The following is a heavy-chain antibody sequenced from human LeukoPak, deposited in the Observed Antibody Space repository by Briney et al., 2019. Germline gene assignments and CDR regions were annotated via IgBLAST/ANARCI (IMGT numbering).Heavy chain of an antibody. CDR3: ARGGELRYAFDI. D-gene: IGHD1-26*01. CDR2: INHSGST. V-gene: IGHV4-34*01. CDR1: GGSFSGYY. Sequence: PSETLSLTCAVYGGSFSGYYWSWIRQPPGKGLEWIGEINHSGSTNYNPSLKSRVTISVDTSKNQFSLKLSSVTAADTAVYYCARGGELRYAFDIWGQGKMVTVSS. J-gene: IGHJ3*02.